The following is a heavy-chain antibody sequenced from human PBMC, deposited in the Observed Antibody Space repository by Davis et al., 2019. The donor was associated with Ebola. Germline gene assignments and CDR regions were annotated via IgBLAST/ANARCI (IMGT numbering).Heavy chain of an antibody. J-gene: IGHJ4*02. V-gene: IGHV4-39*01. D-gene: IGHD3-3*01. CDR1: GGSTSSSSYY. CDR2: IYYSGST. Sequence: SETLSLTCTVSGGSTSSSSYYWGWIRQPPGKGLEWIGSIYYSGSTYYNPSLKSRVTISVDTSKNQFSLKLSSVTAADTAVYYCAGGRFLEWLFDYWGQGTLVTVSS. CDR3: AGGRFLEWLFDY.